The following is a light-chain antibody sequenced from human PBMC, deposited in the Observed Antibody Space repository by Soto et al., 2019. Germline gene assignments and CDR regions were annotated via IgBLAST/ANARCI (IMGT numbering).Light chain of an antibody. J-gene: IGKJ4*01. CDR3: QQRYNWPVT. CDR2: DAS. Sequence: DIVLTQSPGTVSLSPGERASLSCRASQNVDTFLAWYQQKPGQPPRLLMYDASRRITGVPARFSGSGSGTDCTLTITSLEPEDVAVYYCQQRYNWPVTFGTGTRVEI. V-gene: IGKV3-11*01. CDR1: QNVDTF.